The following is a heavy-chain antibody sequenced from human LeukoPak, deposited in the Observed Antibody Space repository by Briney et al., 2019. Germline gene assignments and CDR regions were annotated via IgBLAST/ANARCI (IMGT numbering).Heavy chain of an antibody. CDR1: GFTFSSYW. CDR2: IKQDGSEK. J-gene: IGHJ4*02. CDR3: ARGASSSFTYYDNSGYYYEDY. D-gene: IGHD3-22*01. V-gene: IGHV3-7*01. Sequence: GGSLRLSCAASGFTFSSYWMHWVRQAPGKGLEWVANIKQDGSEKYYEDSVKGRFTISRDNAKNSLYLQMNSLRAEDTAVYYCARGASSSFTYYDNSGYYYEDYWGQGTLVTVSS.